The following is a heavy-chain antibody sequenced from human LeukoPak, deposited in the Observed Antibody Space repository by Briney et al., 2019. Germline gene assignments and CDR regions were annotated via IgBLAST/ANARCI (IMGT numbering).Heavy chain of an antibody. D-gene: IGHD5-18*01. CDR2: IIPIFGTA. V-gene: IGHV1-69*13. CDR1: GGTFSSYA. J-gene: IGHJ4*02. Sequence: SVKVSCKASGGTFSSYAISWVRQAPGQGLEWTGGIIPIFGTANYAQKFQGRVTITADESTSTAYMELSSLRSEDTAVYYCARVKSGYSYGLFDYWGQGTLATVSS. CDR3: ARVKSGYSYGLFDY.